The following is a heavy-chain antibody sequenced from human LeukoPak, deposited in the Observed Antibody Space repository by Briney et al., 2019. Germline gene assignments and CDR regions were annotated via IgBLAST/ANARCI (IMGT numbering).Heavy chain of an antibody. Sequence: SETLSLTCTVSGGSISRYYWSWIRQPPGKGLEWIGYVYYSGSTNYNPSLESRVTISVDTSKNLFSLRLTSVTAADTAVYYCARDFGYYDSSGYYSDYWGQGTLVTVSS. J-gene: IGHJ4*02. CDR2: VYYSGST. CDR3: ARDFGYYDSSGYYSDY. V-gene: IGHV4-59*12. D-gene: IGHD3-22*01. CDR1: GGSISRYY.